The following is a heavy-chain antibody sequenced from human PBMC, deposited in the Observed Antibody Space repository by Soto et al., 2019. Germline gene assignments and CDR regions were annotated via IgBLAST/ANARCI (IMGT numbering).Heavy chain of an antibody. CDR1: GGSINSYY. J-gene: IGHJ4*02. CDR2: IYYSGST. D-gene: IGHD6-19*01. Sequence: QVQLQESGPGLVKPSETLSLTCTVSGGSINSYYWSWIRQPPGKGLEWIGYIYYSGSTSYNPSLESRVTISVDTSKNQISLNLSSVTAADTAVYYCARVRRGSGFPFDYWGQGILVTVSS. CDR3: ARVRRGSGFPFDY. V-gene: IGHV4-59*12.